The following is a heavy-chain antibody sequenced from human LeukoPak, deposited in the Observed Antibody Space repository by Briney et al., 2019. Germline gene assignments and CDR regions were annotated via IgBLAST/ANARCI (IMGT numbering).Heavy chain of an antibody. V-gene: IGHV3-43*02. J-gene: IGHJ3*02. CDR2: ISGDGSST. Sequence: GGSLRLSCAASGFTFDDYAMHWVRQAPGKGLEWVSLISGDGSSTYYTDSVKGRFTISRDNSKNSLYLQMNSLRTEDTALYYCAKGPYSGGGGRFDIWGQGTMVTVSS. CDR1: GFTFDDYA. CDR3: AKGPYSGGGGRFDI. D-gene: IGHD1-26*01.